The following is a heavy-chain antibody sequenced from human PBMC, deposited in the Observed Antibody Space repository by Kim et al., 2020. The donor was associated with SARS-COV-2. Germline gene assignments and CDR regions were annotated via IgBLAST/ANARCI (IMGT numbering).Heavy chain of an antibody. Sequence: SETLSLTCTVSGGSISSYYWSWIRQPPGKGLEWIGYIYYSGSTNYNPSLKSRVTISVDTSKNQFSLKLSSVTAADTAVYYCARVLWYSSSWSFDYWGQGTLVTVSS. V-gene: IGHV4-59*08. CDR2: IYYSGST. CDR3: ARVLWYSSSWSFDY. J-gene: IGHJ4*02. CDR1: GGSISSYY. D-gene: IGHD6-13*01.